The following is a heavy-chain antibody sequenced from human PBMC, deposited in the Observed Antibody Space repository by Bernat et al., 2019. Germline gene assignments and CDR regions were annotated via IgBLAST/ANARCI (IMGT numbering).Heavy chain of an antibody. CDR3: ARDAPGAGIVVVNLENYFDY. J-gene: IGHJ4*02. Sequence: QVQLVESGGGVVQPGRSLRLSCAASGFTFSSYGMHWVRQAPGKGLEWVAVISYDGSNKYYADSVKGRFTISRDNSKNTLYLQMNSLRAEDTAVYYCARDAPGAGIVVVNLENYFDYWGQGTLVTVSS. CDR2: ISYDGSNK. CDR1: GFTFSSYG. V-gene: IGHV3-30*03. D-gene: IGHD3-22*01.